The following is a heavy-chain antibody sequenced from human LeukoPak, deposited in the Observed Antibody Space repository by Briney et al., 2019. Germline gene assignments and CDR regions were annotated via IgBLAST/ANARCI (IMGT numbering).Heavy chain of an antibody. CDR1: GFTFSSYS. D-gene: IGHD1-26*01. Sequence: PGGSLRLSCAASGFTFSSYSMNWVRQAPGKGLEWVSYIDISSSTIYYADSVKGRFTISRDNPKNSLYLQMNSLRAEDTAVYYCARDSGTYAVGVSYFDYWGQGTLVTVSS. CDR2: IDISSSTI. J-gene: IGHJ4*02. V-gene: IGHV3-48*01. CDR3: ARDSGTYAVGVSYFDY.